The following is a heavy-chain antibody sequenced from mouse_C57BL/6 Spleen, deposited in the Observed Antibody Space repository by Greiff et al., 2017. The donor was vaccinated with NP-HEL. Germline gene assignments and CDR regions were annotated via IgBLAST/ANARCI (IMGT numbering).Heavy chain of an antibody. D-gene: IGHD1-1*01. Sequence: QVHVKQPGAELVKPGASVKLSCKASGYTFTSYWMHWVKQRPGRGLEWIGRIDPNSGGTKYNEKFKSKAALTVDKPSSTAYMQLSSLTSEDSAVYYCARSGLIITTVPYWYFDVWGTGTTVTVSS. J-gene: IGHJ1*03. V-gene: IGHV1-72*01. CDR1: GYTFTSYW. CDR3: ARSGLIITTVPYWYFDV. CDR2: IDPNSGGT.